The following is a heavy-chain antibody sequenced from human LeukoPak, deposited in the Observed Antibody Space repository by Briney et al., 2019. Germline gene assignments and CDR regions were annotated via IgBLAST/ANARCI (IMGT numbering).Heavy chain of an antibody. J-gene: IGHJ4*02. D-gene: IGHD6-19*01. V-gene: IGHV4-4*07. CDR3: ARVSRGWNYVDY. Sequence: SETLSLTCTVSGGSISTYYWSWIRQPAGRGLEWIGRMSTSGNTNYNPSLKSRVTMSLDTSKNQFSLKLNSVTAADTAVYYCARVSRGWNYVDYWGQGTLVTVSS. CDR1: GGSISTYY. CDR2: MSTSGNT.